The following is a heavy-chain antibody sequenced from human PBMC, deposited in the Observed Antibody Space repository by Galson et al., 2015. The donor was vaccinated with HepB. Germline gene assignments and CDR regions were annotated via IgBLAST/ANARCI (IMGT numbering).Heavy chain of an antibody. J-gene: IGHJ5*02. D-gene: IGHD2/OR15-2a*01. CDR3: SREGRICNNISCLGAGFDP. CDR1: GYTFSNYG. Sequence: SVKVSCKASGYTFSNYGISWVRQAPGHGLEWMGWINPYNGNTKYAQNLQGRVSMTTDTSTSTAYMELRSLRSDDTAVYYCSREGRICNNISCLGAGFDPWGQGTLVTVSS. CDR2: INPYNGNT. V-gene: IGHV1-18*04.